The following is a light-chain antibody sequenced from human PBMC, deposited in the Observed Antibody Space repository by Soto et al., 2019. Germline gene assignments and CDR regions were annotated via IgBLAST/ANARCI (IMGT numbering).Light chain of an antibody. V-gene: IGLV1-44*01. Sequence: QSVLTQAPSASGTPGQRVTISCSGSSSSIGSNTVSWYQQFPGTAPKLLIYSNDQRPSGVPDRFSGSKSGTSASLAIGGLQSEDEADYYCAAWDGSLNGGVFGGGTKVTVL. CDR1: SSSIGSNT. CDR2: SND. J-gene: IGLJ3*02. CDR3: AAWDGSLNGGV.